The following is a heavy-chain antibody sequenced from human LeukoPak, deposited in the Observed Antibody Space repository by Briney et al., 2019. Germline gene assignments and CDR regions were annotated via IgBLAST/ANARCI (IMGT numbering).Heavy chain of an antibody. CDR1: GFTSSSHG. V-gene: IGHV3-23*01. Sequence: GGSLRLSCAASGFTSSSHGMSWVRQAPGKVLEWVSGIVGGAGGTYYADSVKGRFTISRDNSKNTLYLQMNSLRAEDTAVYYCAHGSMYQLDYWGQGTLVAVSS. CDR3: AHGSMYQLDY. J-gene: IGHJ4*02. CDR2: IVGGAGGT. D-gene: IGHD2-2*01.